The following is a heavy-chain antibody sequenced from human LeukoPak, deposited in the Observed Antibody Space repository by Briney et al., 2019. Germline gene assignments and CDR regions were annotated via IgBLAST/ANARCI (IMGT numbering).Heavy chain of an antibody. CDR1: GITFSSYS. CDR3: ARDEHSHYGSGNKFDP. Sequence: EGSLRLSCAASGITFSSYSMNWVRQAPGKGLEWVSSISSSSRYIYYADSVKGRFTISRDNAKNSLYLQMNSLRAEDTAVYYCARDEHSHYGSGNKFDPWGQGTLVTVSS. V-gene: IGHV3-21*01. CDR2: ISSSSRYI. D-gene: IGHD3-10*01. J-gene: IGHJ5*02.